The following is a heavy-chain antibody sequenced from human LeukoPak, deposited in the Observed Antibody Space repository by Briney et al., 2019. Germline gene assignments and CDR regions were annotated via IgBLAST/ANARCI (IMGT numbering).Heavy chain of an antibody. CDR3: AKAGIRGVIWHGWFDP. CDR2: IRGDGGST. CDR1: GFTFVDYA. D-gene: IGHD3-10*01. J-gene: IGHJ5*02. V-gene: IGHV3-43*02. Sequence: GGLLRLSCVASGFTFVDYAMCWVRQVPGKGVEWVSVIRGDGGSTYYADSVKGRFTISRDNNKNSLYLQMNSLRTEDTALYYCAKAGIRGVIWHGWFDPWGQGTLVTVSS.